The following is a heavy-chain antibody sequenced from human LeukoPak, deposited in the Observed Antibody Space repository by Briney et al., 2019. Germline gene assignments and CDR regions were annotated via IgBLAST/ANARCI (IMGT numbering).Heavy chain of an antibody. J-gene: IGHJ4*02. CDR3: AKAPRYSSSSY. CDR2: IKQDGSEK. CDR1: GVSFSNYY. Sequence: ETLSLTCAVSGVSFSNYYWCWIRQSPGKGLEWVANIKQDGSEKYYVDSVKGRFTISRDNAKNSLYLQMNSLRAEDTAVYYCAKAPRYSSSSYWGQGTLVTVSS. V-gene: IGHV3-7*03. D-gene: IGHD6-6*01.